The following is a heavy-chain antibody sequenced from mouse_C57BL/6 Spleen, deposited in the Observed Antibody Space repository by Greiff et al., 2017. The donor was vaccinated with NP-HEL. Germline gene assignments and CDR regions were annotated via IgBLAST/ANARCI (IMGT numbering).Heavy chain of an antibody. CDR3: LIYYGNWFAY. J-gene: IGHJ3*01. D-gene: IGHD2-1*01. V-gene: IGHV1-69*01. CDR1: GYTFTSYW. Sequence: QVQLKQPGAELVMPGASVKLSCKASGYTFTSYWMHWVKQRPGQGLEWIGEIDPSDSYTNYNQKFKGKSTLTVDKSSSTAYMQLSSLTSEDSAVYYCLIYYGNWFAYWGQGTLVTVSA. CDR2: IDPSDSYT.